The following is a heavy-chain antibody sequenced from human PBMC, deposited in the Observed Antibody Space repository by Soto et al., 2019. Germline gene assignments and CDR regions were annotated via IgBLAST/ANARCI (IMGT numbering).Heavy chain of an antibody. V-gene: IGHV3-23*01. D-gene: IGHD2-15*01. CDR1: GFTFSSYA. CDR3: AKGMLSSSAAAAGGFDY. Sequence: EVQLLESGGDLVQPGGSLRLSCAASGFTFSSYAMSWVRQAPGKGLEWVAAIGGTDGKAYYADSVKGRFTISRDNSETTLYLQMSRLRAEDTAVYFCAKGMLSSSAAAAGGFDYWGQGALVTVSS. CDR2: IGGTDGKA. J-gene: IGHJ4*02.